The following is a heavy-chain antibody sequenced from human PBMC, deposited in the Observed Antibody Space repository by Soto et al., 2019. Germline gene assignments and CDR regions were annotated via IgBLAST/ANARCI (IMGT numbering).Heavy chain of an antibody. CDR1: GFTFSSYA. Sequence: AGSLRLSCAASGFTFSSYAMSWVRQAPGKGLEWVSAISGSGGSTYYADSVKGRFTISRDNSKNTLYLQMNSLRAEDTAVYYCASHPDYGGNPLDYWGQGTLVTVSS. V-gene: IGHV3-23*01. CDR2: ISGSGGST. J-gene: IGHJ4*02. D-gene: IGHD4-17*01. CDR3: ASHPDYGGNPLDY.